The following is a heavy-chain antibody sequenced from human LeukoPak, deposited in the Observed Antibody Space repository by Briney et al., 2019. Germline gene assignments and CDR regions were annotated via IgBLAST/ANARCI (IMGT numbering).Heavy chain of an antibody. CDR2: INHSGST. V-gene: IGHV4-34*01. CDR1: GGSFSGYY. J-gene: IGHJ4*02. D-gene: IGHD6-19*01. CDR3: GSEYSSGRRFDY. Sequence: SETLSLTCAVSGGSFSGYYWSWIRPPPGKGLEWVGEINHSGSTNYNPPLPRRATIPVDTSKNQFSLKLSSGTAAVTAVYCCGSEYSSGRRFDYWGQGTLVTVSS.